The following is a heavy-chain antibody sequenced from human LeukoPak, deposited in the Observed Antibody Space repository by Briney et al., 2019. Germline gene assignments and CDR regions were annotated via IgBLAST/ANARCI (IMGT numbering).Heavy chain of an antibody. J-gene: IGHJ6*03. CDR1: GFTFSDYY. D-gene: IGHD2-15*01. Sequence: GGSLRLSCAASGFTFSDYYMSWIRQAPGKGLEWVSYISSSGSTIYYADSVKGRFTISRDNAKNSLYLQMNSLRAEDTAVYYCAREMRYCSGGSCYYYYYYMDVWGKGTTVTISS. CDR2: ISSSGSTI. CDR3: AREMRYCSGGSCYYYYYYMDV. V-gene: IGHV3-11*01.